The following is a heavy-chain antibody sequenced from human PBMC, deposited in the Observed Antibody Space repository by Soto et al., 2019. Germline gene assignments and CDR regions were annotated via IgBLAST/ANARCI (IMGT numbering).Heavy chain of an antibody. CDR3: AHIVVAGLGYYFDY. D-gene: IGHD6-19*01. J-gene: IGHJ4*02. Sequence: QITLKESGPTLVKPTQTLTLTCTFSGFSLSSTRMAVGWIRQPPGKALEWLALIYWDDDKRYSPFLKSRLTINKDTAKNQVVLTMSNVDPVGTASYYCAHIVVAGLGYYFDYWGQGTLVTVSS. CDR2: IYWDDDK. V-gene: IGHV2-5*02. CDR1: GFSLSSTRMA.